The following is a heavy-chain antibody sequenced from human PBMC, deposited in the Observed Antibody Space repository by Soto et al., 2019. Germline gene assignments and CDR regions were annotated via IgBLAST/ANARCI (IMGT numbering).Heavy chain of an antibody. J-gene: IGHJ1*01. CDR1: GCTFSSYA. D-gene: IGHD3-3*01. Sequence: PGLSLRLSCSASGCTFSSYAMSWVRHAPGKGLEWVSAISGSGGSTYYADSVKGRFTISGDNSKNTLYLQMNSLRAEDTAVYYCAKDRFYDFWRGYYTKSAEYFQHWGQGTLVTVSS. V-gene: IGHV3-23*01. CDR3: AKDRFYDFWRGYYTKSAEYFQH. CDR2: ISGSGGST.